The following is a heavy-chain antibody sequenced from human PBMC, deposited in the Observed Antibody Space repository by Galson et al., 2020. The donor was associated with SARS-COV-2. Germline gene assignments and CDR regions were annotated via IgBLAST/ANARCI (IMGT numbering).Heavy chain of an antibody. J-gene: IGHJ4*02. V-gene: IGHV4-39*01. CDR1: GGSISSSSYY. CDR3: ARHLDILTGYPTYYFDY. CDR2: IYYSGST. D-gene: IGHD3-9*01. Sequence: SDTLSLTCTVSGGSISSSSYYWGWIRQPPGKGLEWIGSIYYSGSTYYNPSLKSRGTISVDTSKNQFSLKLSTVTAADTAVYYCARHLDILTGYPTYYFDYWGQGTLVTVSS.